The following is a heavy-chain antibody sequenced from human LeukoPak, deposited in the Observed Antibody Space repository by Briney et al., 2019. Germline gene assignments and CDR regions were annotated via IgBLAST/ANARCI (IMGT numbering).Heavy chain of an antibody. CDR2: IKEDGSEK. CDR1: GFTFSSYW. D-gene: IGHD6-6*01. J-gene: IGHJ4*02. V-gene: IGHV3-7*01. Sequence: GGSLRLSCAASGFTFSSYWMSWVRQAPGKGLEWVANIKEDGSEKDYVDSLKGRFTISRDNAKNSLYLQMNSLRAEDTAVYYCARLADYSSSFDRWGQGTLVTVSS. CDR3: ARLADYSSSFDR.